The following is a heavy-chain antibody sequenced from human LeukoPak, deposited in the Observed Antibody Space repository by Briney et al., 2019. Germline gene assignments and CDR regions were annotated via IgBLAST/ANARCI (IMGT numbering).Heavy chain of an antibody. CDR2: ISAYNGNT. CDR3: ASSMSLDHPPGFDY. J-gene: IGHJ4*02. CDR1: GYTFTSYG. Sequence: ASVKVSCKASGYTFTSYGISWVRQAPGQGLEWMGWISAYNGNTNYAQKLQGRVTMTTDTSTSTAYMELRSLRSDDTAVYYCASSMSLDHPPGFDYWGQGTLVTVSS. V-gene: IGHV1-18*01.